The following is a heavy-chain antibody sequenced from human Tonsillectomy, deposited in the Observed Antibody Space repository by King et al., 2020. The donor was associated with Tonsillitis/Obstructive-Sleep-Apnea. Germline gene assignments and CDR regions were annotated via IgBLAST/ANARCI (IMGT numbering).Heavy chain of an antibody. CDR2: INTSGGST. J-gene: IGHJ4*02. Sequence: VQLVESGAEVKKPGASVKVSCKASGYTFTSYYMHWVRQAPGQGLEWMGIINTSGGSTSYAQKFQGRVTMTRDTSTGTVYMELSSLGSEDTAVYYCARDMSDQIEYSSSLVSSDYWGQGTLVTVSS. V-gene: IGHV1-46*01. CDR3: ARDMSDQIEYSSSLVSSDY. D-gene: IGHD6-6*01. CDR1: GYTFTSYY.